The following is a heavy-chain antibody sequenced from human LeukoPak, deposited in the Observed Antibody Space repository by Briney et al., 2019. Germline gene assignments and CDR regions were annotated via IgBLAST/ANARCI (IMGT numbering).Heavy chain of an antibody. CDR2: TYYRSKWYD. Sequence: SQTLSLTCAISGDSVSSSSATWNWIRQSPSRGLEWLGRTYYRSKWYDDYAVSVKSRITISPDTSKNYFSLQLNSVTPEDTAVYYCAGGSKGSSPYWYFDLWGGGTLVTVSS. D-gene: IGHD6-13*01. J-gene: IGHJ2*01. CDR3: AGGSKGSSPYWYFDL. CDR1: GDSVSSSSAT. V-gene: IGHV6-1*01.